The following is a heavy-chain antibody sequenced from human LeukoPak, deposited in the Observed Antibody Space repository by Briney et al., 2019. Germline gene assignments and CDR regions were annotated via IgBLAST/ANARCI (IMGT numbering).Heavy chain of an antibody. V-gene: IGHV4-61*02. D-gene: IGHD6-6*01. CDR1: GGSISSGSYY. CDR3: ARGIEYSSSSTDY. Sequence: SQTLSLTCTVSGGSISSGSYYWSWIRQPAGKGLEWIGRIYTSGSTNYNPSLKSRVTISVDTSKSQFSLKLSSVTAVDTAVYYCARGIEYSSSSTDYWGQGTLVTVSS. J-gene: IGHJ4*02. CDR2: IYTSGST.